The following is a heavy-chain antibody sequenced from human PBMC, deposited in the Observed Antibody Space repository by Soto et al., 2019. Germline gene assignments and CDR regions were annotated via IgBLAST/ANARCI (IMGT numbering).Heavy chain of an antibody. CDR2: IIPISGNT. CDR3: ARGRYSSGPVDY. J-gene: IGHJ4*02. CDR1: GGTFSSYA. Sequence: SVKVSCKASGGTFSSYAISWVRQAPGQGLEWMGGIIPISGNTNYAQKFQDRVTMTADTSTTTAYMEVSSLRSEDTAVYYCARGRYSSGPVDYWGQGTLVTVSS. D-gene: IGHD6-19*01. V-gene: IGHV1-69*10.